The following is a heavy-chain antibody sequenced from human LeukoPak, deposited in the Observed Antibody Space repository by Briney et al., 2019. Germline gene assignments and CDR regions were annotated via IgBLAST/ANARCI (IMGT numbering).Heavy chain of an antibody. V-gene: IGHV4-59*01. D-gene: IGHD1-1*01. J-gene: IGHJ6*03. CDR3: ARGRVSSSTWYSTYYYYFYMDV. Sequence: SETLSFTCSVSDDSITMYYCTWIRQPPGKGLEWIGYVDLTGSTNFNPSLNGRVSISRDTTKNLFSLRLRSVTAADTAVYFCARGRVSSSTWYSTYYYYFYMDVWGKGTTVTVSS. CDR1: DDSITMYY. CDR2: VDLTGST.